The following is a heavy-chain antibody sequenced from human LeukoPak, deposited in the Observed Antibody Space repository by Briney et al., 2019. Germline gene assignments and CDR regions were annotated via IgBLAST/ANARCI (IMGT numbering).Heavy chain of an antibody. CDR2: ISSSSSYI. V-gene: IGHV3-21*01. CDR1: GFTFSSYS. D-gene: IGHD3-9*01. CDR3: AIDAELRYFDWLFPPRYFDL. Sequence: GGSLRLSCAASGFTFSSYSMNWVRQAPGKGLEWVSSISSSSSYIYYADSVKGRFTISRDNAKNSLYLQMNSLRAEDTALYYCAIDAELRYFDWLFPPRYFDLWGRGTLVTVSS. J-gene: IGHJ2*01.